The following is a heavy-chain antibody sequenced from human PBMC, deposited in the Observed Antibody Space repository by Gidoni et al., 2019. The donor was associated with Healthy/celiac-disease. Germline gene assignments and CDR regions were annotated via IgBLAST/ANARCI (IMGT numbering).Heavy chain of an antibody. Sequence: QVQLQESGPGLVKPSGTLSLTCAVSGGSISSSNWWSWVRQPPGKGLEWIGEIYHRGSTNYTPSLKIGSTISEDNSRTHFSLKLSPVPAAATAVYSCATIAVFRGFISASWGKETLVTVSX. D-gene: IGHD3-16*02. J-gene: IGHJ5*02. CDR3: ATIAVFRGFISAS. V-gene: IGHV4-4*02. CDR1: GGSISSSNW. CDR2: IYHRGST.